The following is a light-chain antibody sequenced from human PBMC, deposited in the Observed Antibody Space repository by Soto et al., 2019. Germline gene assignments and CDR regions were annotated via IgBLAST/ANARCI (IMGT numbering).Light chain of an antibody. Sequence: QSALTQPPSASGSPGQSVTISCTGTSSDVGGYNFVSWYQQHPGKAPKLMISEVSKRPSGVPDRFSGSKSGNTASLTVSGLQAEDEADYYCSSYAGFSVVFGGGTKVTVL. J-gene: IGLJ2*01. CDR3: SSYAGFSVV. CDR1: SSDVGGYNF. V-gene: IGLV2-8*01. CDR2: EVS.